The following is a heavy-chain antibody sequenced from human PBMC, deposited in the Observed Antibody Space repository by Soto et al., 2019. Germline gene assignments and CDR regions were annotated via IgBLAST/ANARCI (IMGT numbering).Heavy chain of an antibody. D-gene: IGHD5-18*01. CDR2: MSSSGST. Sequence: QVQLQESGPGLVEPSQTLSLTCSVSGDSISSGGYYWSWIRQHPGKGLEWIGYMSSSGSTYYNPTLQTRLTISIDASKNQFSLKLSSVTAADTAVYYCAREYSYGHDYWGQGTRFTVSS. CDR3: AREYSYGHDY. V-gene: IGHV4-31*02. J-gene: IGHJ4*02. CDR1: GDSISSGGYY.